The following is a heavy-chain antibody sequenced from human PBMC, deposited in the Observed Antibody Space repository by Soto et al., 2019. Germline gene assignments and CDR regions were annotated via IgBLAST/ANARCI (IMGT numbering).Heavy chain of an antibody. V-gene: IGHV3-23*04. CDR1: GFTFSSFA. Sequence: EVQLVESGGGLVQPGGSLRLSCAASGFTFSSFAMNWVRRAPGKGLELVSIISDSGGDTFYADSVKGRFTIYRDNSRNTLYIQMKSLRAEDTATYYCAKDRGGTRFGVVKFDNWGQGTLVTVST. D-gene: IGHD3-3*01. CDR3: AKDRGGTRFGVVKFDN. CDR2: ISDSGGDT. J-gene: IGHJ4*02.